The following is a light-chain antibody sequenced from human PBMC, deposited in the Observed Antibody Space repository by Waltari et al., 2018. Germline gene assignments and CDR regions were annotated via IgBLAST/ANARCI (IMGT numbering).Light chain of an antibody. CDR3: SSYTSSSTLG. CDR1: SSDVGAYNY. V-gene: IGLV2-14*01. CDR2: EVS. J-gene: IGLJ2*01. Sequence: QSALTQPASVSGSPGQSITISCTGTSSDVGAYNYVSWYQQHPGKAPKRIIYEVSNRPLGVSNRFSGSKSGNTASLTISGLQAEDEADYYCSSYTSSSTLGFGGGTKLTVL.